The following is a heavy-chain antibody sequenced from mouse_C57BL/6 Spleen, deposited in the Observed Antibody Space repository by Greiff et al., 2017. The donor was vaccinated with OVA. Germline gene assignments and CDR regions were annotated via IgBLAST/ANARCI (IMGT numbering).Heavy chain of an antibody. Sequence: QVQLQQSGPELVKPGASVKISCKASGYAFSSSWMNWVKQRPGKGLEWIGRIYPGDGDTNYNGKFKGKATLTADKSSSTAYMQLSSLTSEDSAVYFCARLYYDYDGYSMEVWGKGPSVTVSS. CDR3: ARLYYDYDGYSMEV. D-gene: IGHD2-4*01. CDR1: GYAFSSSW. J-gene: IGHJ4*01. CDR2: IYPGDGDT. V-gene: IGHV1-82*01.